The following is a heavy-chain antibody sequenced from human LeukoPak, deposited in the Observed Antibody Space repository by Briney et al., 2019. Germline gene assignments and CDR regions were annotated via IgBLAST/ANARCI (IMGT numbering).Heavy chain of an antibody. CDR2: ISKSGDST. CDR1: GFSFSSYA. CDR3: AKDQGYSSAWYSRDGFDM. D-gene: IGHD6-19*01. V-gene: IGHV3-23*01. Sequence: VGSLRLSCAASGFSFSSYAMSWVRQAPGKGLEWVSAISKSGDSTFYADSVKGRFTISRDNSQNTLYVQMNSLRAEDTAVYYCAKDQGYSSAWYSRDGFDMWGQGTMVTVSS. J-gene: IGHJ3*02.